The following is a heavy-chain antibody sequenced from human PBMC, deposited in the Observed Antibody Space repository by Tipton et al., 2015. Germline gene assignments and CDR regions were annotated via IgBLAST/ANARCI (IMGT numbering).Heavy chain of an antibody. V-gene: IGHV4-61*05. CDR3: ARARGRHGGLFDS. CDR1: GGSVSTSNYY. CDR2: ISYSGST. Sequence: TLSLTCTVSGGSVSTSNYYWGWIRQSPGKGLEWIGYISYSGSTHYNPSLKRRVTISLDTSKNQFSLKLNSVTTADTAVYYCARARGRHGGLFDSWGQGILVTVSS. D-gene: IGHD4-23*01. J-gene: IGHJ4*02.